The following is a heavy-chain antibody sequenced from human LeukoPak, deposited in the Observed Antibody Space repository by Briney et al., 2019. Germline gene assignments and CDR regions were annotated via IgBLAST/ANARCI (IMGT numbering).Heavy chain of an antibody. Sequence: SETLSLTCAVSGGSISSSNWWSWVRQPPGKGLEWIGEIYHSGSTNYNPSLKSRVTISVDKSKNQFSLKLSSVTAADTAVYYCARLGVGATDYFDYWGQGTLVIVSS. J-gene: IGHJ4*02. CDR2: IYHSGST. CDR3: ARLGVGATDYFDY. V-gene: IGHV4-4*02. D-gene: IGHD1-26*01. CDR1: GGSISSSNW.